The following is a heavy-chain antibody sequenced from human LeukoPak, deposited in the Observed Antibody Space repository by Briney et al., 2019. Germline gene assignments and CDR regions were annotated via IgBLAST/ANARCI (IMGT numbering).Heavy chain of an antibody. CDR2: IYYSGST. Sequence: SETLSLTCTVSGGSISRSSYYWGWIRQPPGKRLEWIGSIYYSGSTYYNPSLKSRVTISVDTSKNQFSLKLSSVTAADTAVYYCAREWDDYADHPSGGWFDPWGQGTLVTVSS. V-gene: IGHV4-39*07. D-gene: IGHD4-17*01. CDR3: AREWDDYADHPSGGWFDP. J-gene: IGHJ5*02. CDR1: GGSISRSSYY.